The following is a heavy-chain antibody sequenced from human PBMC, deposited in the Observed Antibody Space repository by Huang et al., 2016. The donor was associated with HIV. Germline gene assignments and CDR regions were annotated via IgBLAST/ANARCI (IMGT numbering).Heavy chain of an antibody. CDR3: ATVDYYDTSGPQRGYFDN. Sequence: QVQLVQSGAEVKKPGSSVKVSCKASGGSFRIFAIGWVRQAPGQGLEWMGGIIPTRGTANYAQKFQGRVTIIADESTSTAYMELSSLRSEDTAVYYCATVDYYDTSGPQRGYFDNWGQGTLVTVSS. J-gene: IGHJ4*02. CDR1: GGSFRIFA. V-gene: IGHV1-69*01. D-gene: IGHD3-22*01. CDR2: IIPTRGTA.